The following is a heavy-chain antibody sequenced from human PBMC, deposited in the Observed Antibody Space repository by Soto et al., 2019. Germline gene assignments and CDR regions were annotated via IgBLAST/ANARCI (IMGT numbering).Heavy chain of an antibody. D-gene: IGHD3-3*01. CDR3: AHRVLRTVFGLVTTTAIYFDF. CDR2: LYWDDDK. J-gene: IGHJ4*02. Sequence: QITLQASGPTVVKPTETLTLTCTFSGFSLTTSGVGVGWVRQSPGKAPEWLALLYWDDDKRYSTSLKSRLTITKDTSKNQAVLRMANVDPADTANSYCAHRVLRTVFGLVTTTAIYFDFWGQGTPVVVSS. CDR1: GFSLTTSGVG. V-gene: IGHV2-5*02.